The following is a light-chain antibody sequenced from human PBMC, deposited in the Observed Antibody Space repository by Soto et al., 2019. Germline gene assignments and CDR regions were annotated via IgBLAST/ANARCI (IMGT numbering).Light chain of an antibody. V-gene: IGKV3-20*01. Sequence: EIVLTQSPGTLSLSPGERATLSCRASQSVSSNYLAWYQQKPGQAPRLLIYGASSRATGIPDRFSGSGSGTDFTLTISRLEPEDFAVYYCQRYVVSLTFGGGTKVEIK. J-gene: IGKJ4*01. CDR3: QRYVVSLT. CDR1: QSVSSNY. CDR2: GAS.